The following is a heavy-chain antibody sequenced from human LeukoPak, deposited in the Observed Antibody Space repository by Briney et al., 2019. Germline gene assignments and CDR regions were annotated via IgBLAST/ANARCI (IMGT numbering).Heavy chain of an antibody. V-gene: IGHV3-74*01. CDR1: GFIFSSYW. J-gene: IGHJ4*02. Sequence: PGGPLRLSCAASGFIFSSYWMHWVRQAPGKGLVWVSRINSDGSSTIYADSVKGRFTISRDNAKNTLYLQMNSLRAEDTAVYYCVRRKTYSFDYWGQGTLITVSS. D-gene: IGHD1-14*01. CDR3: VRRKTYSFDY. CDR2: INSDGSST.